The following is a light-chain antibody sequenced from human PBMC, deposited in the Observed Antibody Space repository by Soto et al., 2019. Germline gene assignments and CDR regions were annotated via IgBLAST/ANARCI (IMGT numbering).Light chain of an antibody. CDR3: QHYRRNTWT. Sequence: DIQLTPSPSFLSASVGDRVTITCRASQGISSYLAWYQQKPGKAPKLLIYAASTLQSGVPSRFSGSGSGTEFTLTITTLQPDDFATYFCQHYRRNTWTFGQGTKVDIK. J-gene: IGKJ1*01. CDR1: QGISSY. CDR2: AAS. V-gene: IGKV1-9*01.